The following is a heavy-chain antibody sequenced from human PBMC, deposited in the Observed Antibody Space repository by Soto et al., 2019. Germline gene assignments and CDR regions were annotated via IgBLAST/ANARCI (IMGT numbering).Heavy chain of an antibody. D-gene: IGHD3-3*01. CDR1: GDFISSYY. CDR3: ARDFAYFDS. J-gene: IGHJ4*02. V-gene: IGHV4-59*01. Sequence: SETLSLTCTVSGDFISSYYWSWIRQPPGKGLEWIGYVYYSGSTNYNPSLKSRVTISVDTSKKQFSLQLRSVTAADTAVYFCARDFAYFDSWGQGTLVTVSS. CDR2: VYYSGST.